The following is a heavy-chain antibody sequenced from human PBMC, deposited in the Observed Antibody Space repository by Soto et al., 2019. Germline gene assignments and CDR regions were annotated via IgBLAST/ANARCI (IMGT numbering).Heavy chain of an antibody. CDR3: ARVHIVATDIRAFDY. Sequence: SETLSLTCAVYGGSFSGYYWSWIRQPPGKGLEWIGEINHSGSTNYNPSLKSRVTISVDTSKNQFSLKLSSVTAADTAVYYCARVHIVATDIRAFDYRGQGTLVTVSS. V-gene: IGHV4-34*01. CDR1: GGSFSGYY. J-gene: IGHJ4*02. CDR2: INHSGST. D-gene: IGHD5-12*01.